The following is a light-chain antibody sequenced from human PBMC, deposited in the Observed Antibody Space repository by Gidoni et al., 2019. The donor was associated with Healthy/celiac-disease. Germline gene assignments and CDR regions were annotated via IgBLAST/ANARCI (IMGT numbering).Light chain of an antibody. CDR2: RNN. CDR1: SSNIGSNY. Sequence: QSVLTPPPSASGTPGQRVTISCSGSSSNIGSNYVYWYQQLPGTAPKLLIYRNNPRPSGVPDRFSGSKSGTSASLAISGLRSEDEADYYCAAWDDSLSVVVFGGGTKLTVL. CDR3: AAWDDSLSVVV. V-gene: IGLV1-47*01. J-gene: IGLJ2*01.